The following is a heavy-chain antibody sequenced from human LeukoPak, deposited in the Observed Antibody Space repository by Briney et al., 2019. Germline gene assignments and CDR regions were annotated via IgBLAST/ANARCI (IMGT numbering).Heavy chain of an antibody. CDR3: ATSNDAKIAPFDH. CDR1: GVSMSAYQ. CDR2: INTKGET. J-gene: IGHJ4*02. Sequence: SETLSLTCTVSGVSMSAYQWSWVRQSPEKGLEWIGCINTKGETSYNPSLKSRVTTSVDTSKSQFSLRLTSVAAADTAVYYCATSNDAKIAPFDHWGQGAPVTVSS. D-gene: IGHD2-21*01. V-gene: IGHV4-4*09.